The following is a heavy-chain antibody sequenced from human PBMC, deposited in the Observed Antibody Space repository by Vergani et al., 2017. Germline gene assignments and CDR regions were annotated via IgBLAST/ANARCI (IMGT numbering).Heavy chain of an antibody. V-gene: IGHV4-39*01. D-gene: IGHD3-10*01. CDR3: ARLCTYYYGSGSYICY. CDR2: IYYSGST. Sequence: QLQLQESGPGLVKPSETLSLTCTVSGGSISSSSYYWGWIRQPPGKGLEWIGSIYYSGSTYYNPSLKSRVTISVDTSKNQFSLKLSCVTAADTAVYYCARLCTYYYGSGSYICYWGQGTLVTVSS. CDR1: GGSISSSSYY. J-gene: IGHJ4*02.